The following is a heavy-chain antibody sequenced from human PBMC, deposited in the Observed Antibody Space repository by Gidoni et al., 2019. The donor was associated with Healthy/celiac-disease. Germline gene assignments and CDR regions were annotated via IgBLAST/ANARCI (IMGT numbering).Heavy chain of an antibody. Sequence: EVQLVASWGGLVQPGGSLRLSCAASGFTFISYAMHWVRQAPGKGLEYVSAISSNGGSTYYANSVKGRFTIARDNSKNTLYLQMGSLRAEDMAVYYCARVVGGSYSLSFDYWGQGTLVTVSS. CDR2: ISSNGGST. CDR1: GFTFISYA. D-gene: IGHD1-26*01. J-gene: IGHJ4*02. CDR3: ARVVGGSYSLSFDY. V-gene: IGHV3-64*01.